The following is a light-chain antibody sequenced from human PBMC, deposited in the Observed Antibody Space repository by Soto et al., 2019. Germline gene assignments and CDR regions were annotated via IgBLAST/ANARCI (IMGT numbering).Light chain of an antibody. CDR1: LSVSSNY. CDR2: GVS. Sequence: EIVLTQSPGTLSLSQGEITTLSCRARLSVSSNYLAWYQLKPDQALRLLIYGVSSRATGIPDRFSGSGSGTDLTLTVSRLEAEDSLVYYCQHYGNSRAFGQGTKGEIK. CDR3: QHYGNSRA. J-gene: IGKJ1*01. V-gene: IGKV3-20*01.